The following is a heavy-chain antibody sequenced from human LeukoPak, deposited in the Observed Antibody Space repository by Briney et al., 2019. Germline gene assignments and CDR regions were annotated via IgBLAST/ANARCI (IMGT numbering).Heavy chain of an antibody. CDR1: GGSISSHY. D-gene: IGHD1-14*01. CDR3: ARITGS. Sequence: SETLSLTCTVSGGSISSHYWSWIRQPPGKGLEWIGYIYYSGSTNYNPSLKGRVTISVDTSKNQFSLKLSSVTAADTAVYYCARITGSWGQGTLVTVSS. J-gene: IGHJ4*02. CDR2: IYYSGST. V-gene: IGHV4-59*11.